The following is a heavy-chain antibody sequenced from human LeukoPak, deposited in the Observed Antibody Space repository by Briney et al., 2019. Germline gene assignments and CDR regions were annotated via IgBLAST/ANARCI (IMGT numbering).Heavy chain of an antibody. J-gene: IGHJ4*02. V-gene: IGHV3-23*01. CDR2: VRGSGTDR. CDR3: AKTSRRDSAYDSPFDY. D-gene: IGHD5-12*01. CDR1: RYTFSTYA. Sequence: GGSLRLSCAPSRYTFSTYAKTCVRDARGRGREWVSAVRGSGTDRYYADSVKGRFTISRDNSKNTLYLQMNRLRAEDTAIYYCAKTSRRDSAYDSPFDYWGQGTLVTVSS.